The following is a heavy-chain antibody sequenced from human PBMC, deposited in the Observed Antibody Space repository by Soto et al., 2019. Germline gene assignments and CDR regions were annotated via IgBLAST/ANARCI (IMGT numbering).Heavy chain of an antibody. Sequence: GGSLRLSCAASEFTFDKYYMTWVRQAPGKGPEWVANIKPDGSEHYYVDSVKGRFTISRDNANNSLYLQMNSLRAEDTAVYFCARGNWNYYYGFDVWGQGTTVTVSS. J-gene: IGHJ6*02. V-gene: IGHV3-7*01. CDR2: IKPDGSEH. CDR1: EFTFDKYY. D-gene: IGHD1-20*01. CDR3: ARGNWNYYYGFDV.